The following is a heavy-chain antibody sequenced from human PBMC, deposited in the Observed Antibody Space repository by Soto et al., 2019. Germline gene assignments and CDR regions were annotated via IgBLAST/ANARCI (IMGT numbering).Heavy chain of an antibody. CDR3: VKDLTTRYYDILTGPYYFDY. Sequence: TGGSLRLSCSASGFTFSSYAMHWVRQAPGKGLEYVSAISSNGGSTYYADSVKGRFTISRDNSKNTLYLQMSSLRAEDTAVYYCVKDLTTRYYDILTGPYYFDYWGQGTLVTVSS. J-gene: IGHJ4*02. V-gene: IGHV3-64D*06. D-gene: IGHD3-9*01. CDR1: GFTFSSYA. CDR2: ISSNGGST.